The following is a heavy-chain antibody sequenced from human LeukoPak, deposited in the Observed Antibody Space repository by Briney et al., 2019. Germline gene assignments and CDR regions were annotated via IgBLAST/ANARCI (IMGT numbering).Heavy chain of an antibody. Sequence: ASVKVSCKASGYTFTGYYMHWVRQAPGQGLEWMGWINPNSGGTNYAQKFQGRVTMTRDTSISTAYMELSRLRSDDTAVYYCARVQYYYDSSGYYYAQYPFDYWGQGTLVTVSS. CDR1: GYTFTGYY. D-gene: IGHD3-22*01. CDR3: ARVQYYYDSSGYYYAQYPFDY. J-gene: IGHJ4*02. V-gene: IGHV1-2*02. CDR2: INPNSGGT.